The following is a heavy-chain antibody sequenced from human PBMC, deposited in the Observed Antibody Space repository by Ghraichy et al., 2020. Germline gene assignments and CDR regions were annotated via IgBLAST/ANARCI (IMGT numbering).Heavy chain of an antibody. CDR3: ARDLENGQYQLLCGMDV. CDR1: GFTFSSYS. V-gene: IGHV3-48*02. CDR2: ISSSSSTI. Sequence: GGSLRLSCAASGFTFSSYSMNWVRQAPGKGLEWVSYISSSSSTIYYADSVKGRFTISRDNAKNSLYLQLNSLRDDDTAVYYCARDLENGQYQLLCGMDVWGQGTTVTVSS. J-gene: IGHJ6*02. D-gene: IGHD2-2*01.